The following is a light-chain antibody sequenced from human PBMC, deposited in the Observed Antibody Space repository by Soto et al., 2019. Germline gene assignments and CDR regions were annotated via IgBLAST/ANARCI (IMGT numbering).Light chain of an antibody. Sequence: EVVLTQSPGTLSFSPGERATLSCRASQSVNSRYLAWYQQKPGQAPNLLIYGTSSRASGIPDRFSGSGSGTDFTLTISRLEPEDFAVYYCQQYVSSSLTFGGGTKVDIK. CDR1: QSVNSRY. V-gene: IGKV3-20*01. J-gene: IGKJ4*01. CDR2: GTS. CDR3: QQYVSSSLT.